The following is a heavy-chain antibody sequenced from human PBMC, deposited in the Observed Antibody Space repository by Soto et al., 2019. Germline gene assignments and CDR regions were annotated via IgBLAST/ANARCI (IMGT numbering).Heavy chain of an antibody. V-gene: IGHV1-69*12. CDR2: IIPIFGTA. Sequence: QVQLVQSGAEVKKPGSSVKVSCKASGGTFSSYAISWVRQAPGQGLEWMGGIIPIFGTANYAQKFQGRVTITADESTSTGYMELSSLRSEDTAVYYCARDDRASKTGYYYGMDVWGQGTTVTVSS. J-gene: IGHJ6*02. CDR1: GGTFSSYA. CDR3: ARDDRASKTGYYYGMDV.